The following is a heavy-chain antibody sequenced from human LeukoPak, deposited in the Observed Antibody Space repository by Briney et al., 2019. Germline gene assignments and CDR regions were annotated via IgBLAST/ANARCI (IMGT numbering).Heavy chain of an antibody. CDR2: ISYDGSNK. D-gene: IGHD6-19*01. CDR3: ARDSTEVYSSGWYGNWFDP. V-gene: IGHV3-30*04. CDR1: GFTFSSYA. Sequence: PGGSLRLSCAASGFTFSSYAMHWVRQALGKGLEWVAVISYDGSNKYYADSVKGRFTVSRDNSKNTLYLQMNSLRAEDTAVYYCARDSTEVYSSGWYGNWFDPWGQGTLVTVSS. J-gene: IGHJ5*02.